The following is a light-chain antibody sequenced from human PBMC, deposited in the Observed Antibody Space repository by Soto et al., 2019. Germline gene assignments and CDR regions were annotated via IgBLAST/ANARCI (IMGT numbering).Light chain of an antibody. CDR2: YDD. CDR1: SSNIGNKP. CDR3: ATWDESLNKEV. J-gene: IGLJ2*01. V-gene: IGLV1-36*01. Sequence: QSVLTQPPSVSGAPRQRVTISCSGSSSNIGNKPVNWYQQLPGKAPKLLIYYDDLLPSGVSDRFSGSKSGTSASLAISGLQSEDEADYYCATWDESLNKEVFGGGTKVTVL.